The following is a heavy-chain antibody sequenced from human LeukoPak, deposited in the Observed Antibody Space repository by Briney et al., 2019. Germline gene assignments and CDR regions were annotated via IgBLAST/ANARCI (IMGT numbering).Heavy chain of an antibody. Sequence: SETLSLTCTVSSGSISTSNYYWGWVRQPPGKALEWIGNIFYSGSTYYNPSLKSRVTISVDTSKNQFSLKLSSVTAADTAVYYCARHFRRRGYSGYDYYYYYYMDVWGKGTTVTISS. V-gene: IGHV4-39*01. J-gene: IGHJ6*03. CDR2: IFYSGST. D-gene: IGHD5-12*01. CDR1: SGSISTSNYY. CDR3: ARHFRRRGYSGYDYYYYYYMDV.